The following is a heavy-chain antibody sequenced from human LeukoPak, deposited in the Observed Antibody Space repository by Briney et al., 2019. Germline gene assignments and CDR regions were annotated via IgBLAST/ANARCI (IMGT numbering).Heavy chain of an antibody. CDR1: GGSISSYTW. CDR2: IFHSGTT. V-gene: IGHV4-4*02. D-gene: IGHD6-13*01. J-gene: IGHJ5*02. CDR3: ARESSSSWYNWFDP. Sequence: SETLSLTCAVSGGSISSYTWWSWVRQPPGKGLEWIGEIFHSGTTNYNPSLKSRVTISLDTSKNQFSLKLSSVTAADTAVYYCARESSSSWYNWFDPWGQGTLVTVSS.